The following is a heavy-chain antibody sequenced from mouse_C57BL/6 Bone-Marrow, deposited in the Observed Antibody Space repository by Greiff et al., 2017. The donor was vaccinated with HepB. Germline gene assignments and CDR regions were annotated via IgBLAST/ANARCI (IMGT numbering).Heavy chain of an antibody. CDR1: GFTFSDYY. D-gene: IGHD1-1*01. V-gene: IGHV5-16*01. CDR3: ARDGDYYGSGHWYFDV. J-gene: IGHJ1*03. CDR2: INYDGSST. Sequence: EVKLMESEGGLVQPGSSMKLSCTASGFTFSDYYMAWVRQVPEKGLEWVANINYDGSSTYYLDYLKSRFIISRDNAKNILYLQMSSLKSEDTATYYCARDGDYYGSGHWYFDVWGTGTTVTVSS.